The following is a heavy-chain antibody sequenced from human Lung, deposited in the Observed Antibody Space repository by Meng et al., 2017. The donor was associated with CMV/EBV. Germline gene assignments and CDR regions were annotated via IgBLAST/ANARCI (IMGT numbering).Heavy chain of an antibody. V-gene: IGHV4-34*01. CDR3: ARQYSSSYYSDY. CDR2: IRHSGDIT. J-gene: IGHJ4*02. Sequence: SXTXSLXRGIYGGSLSGYYWSWIRQTPGKGLEWIGEIRHSGDITNYNPSLKSRVTISIDTSKKQFSLKLSAVTAADTAVYYCARQYSSSYYSDYWGQGTLVTVSS. CDR1: GGSLSGYY. D-gene: IGHD6-6*01.